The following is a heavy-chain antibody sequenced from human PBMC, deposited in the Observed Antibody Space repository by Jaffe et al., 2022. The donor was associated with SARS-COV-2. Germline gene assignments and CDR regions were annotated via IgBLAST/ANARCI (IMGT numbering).Heavy chain of an antibody. CDR3: TTVAYYDSSGYKYFQH. CDR1: GFTFSNAW. D-gene: IGHD3-22*01. Sequence: EVQLVESGGGLVKPGGSLRLSCAASGFTFSNAWMSWVRQAPGKGLEWVGRIKSKTDGGTTDYAAPVKGRFTISRDDSKNTLYLQMNSLKTEDTAVYYCTTVAYYDSSGYKYFQHWGQGTLVTVSS. CDR2: IKSKTDGGTT. V-gene: IGHV3-15*01. J-gene: IGHJ1*01.